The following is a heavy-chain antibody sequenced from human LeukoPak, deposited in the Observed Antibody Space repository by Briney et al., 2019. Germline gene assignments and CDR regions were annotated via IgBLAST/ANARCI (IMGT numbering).Heavy chain of an antibody. CDR3: ARGRGSQGY. CDR1: GGSISSYY. J-gene: IGHJ4*02. D-gene: IGHD1-26*01. V-gene: IGHV4-59*01. CDR2: IYYSGST. Sequence: AETLCLTCIASGGSISSYYWRWIRQPPGKGLEWVGYIYYSGSTNYNPSLKSRVTISVDTSKNQFSLKLSSVTAADTAVYYCARGRGSQGYWGQGTLVTVSS.